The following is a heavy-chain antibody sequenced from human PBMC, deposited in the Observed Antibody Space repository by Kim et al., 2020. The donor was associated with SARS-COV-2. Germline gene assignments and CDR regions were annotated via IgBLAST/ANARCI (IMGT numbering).Heavy chain of an antibody. J-gene: IGHJ4*02. V-gene: IGHV4-4*02. CDR3: ASTQVDTATKYFDY. D-gene: IGHD5-18*01. CDR2: IYHSGST. Sequence: SETLSLTCAVSGGSISSSNWWSWVRQPPGKGLEWIGEIYHSGSTNYNPSLKSRVTISVDKSKNQFSLKLSSVTAADTAVYYCASTQVDTATKYFDYWGQGTLVTVSS. CDR1: GGSISSSNW.